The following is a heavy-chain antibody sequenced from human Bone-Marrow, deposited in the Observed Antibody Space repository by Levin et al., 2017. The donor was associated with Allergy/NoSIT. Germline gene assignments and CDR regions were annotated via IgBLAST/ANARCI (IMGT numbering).Heavy chain of an antibody. D-gene: IGHD6-19*01. CDR3: AREGYTSGYAGAFDY. CDR1: GITFTNSI. Sequence: PGGSLRLSCAVSGITFTNSIMHWVRQAPGKGLEWVSGMSFDGFSKYYADSVKGRLTISRDDSKNTVYLEMNSLRDEDTALYYCAREGYTSGYAGAFDYWGQGTLVSVSS. CDR2: MSFDGFSK. J-gene: IGHJ4*02. V-gene: IGHV3-30-3*01.